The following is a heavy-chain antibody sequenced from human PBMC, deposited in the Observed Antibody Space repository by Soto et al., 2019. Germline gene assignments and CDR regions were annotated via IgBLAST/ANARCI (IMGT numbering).Heavy chain of an antibody. Sequence: GGSRTLSWVACGHSFGTYAMTGARQVPGKGLEWVSTISGGIGSTFYADSVKGRFNTSRDISKKMLFLHMSGLRGEDNGTYYCAKGGGRCFDYWGQGTLVTVSA. CDR2: ISGGIGST. D-gene: IGHD1-26*01. CDR1: GHSFGTYA. V-gene: IGHV3-23*01. J-gene: IGHJ4*02. CDR3: AKGGGRCFDY.